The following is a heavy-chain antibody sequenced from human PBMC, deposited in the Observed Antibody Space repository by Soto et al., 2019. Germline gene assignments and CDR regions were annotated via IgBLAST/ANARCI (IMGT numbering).Heavy chain of an antibody. CDR3: ARGSDYYDSSGYYLPPG. Sequence: SETLSLTCAVYGGSFSGYYWSWIRRPPGKGLEWIGEINHSGSTNYNPSLKSRVTISVDTSKNQFSLKLSSVTAADTAVYYCARGSDYYDSSGYYLPPGWGQGTLVTVPQ. J-gene: IGHJ4*02. D-gene: IGHD3-22*01. CDR1: GGSFSGYY. CDR2: INHSGST. V-gene: IGHV4-34*01.